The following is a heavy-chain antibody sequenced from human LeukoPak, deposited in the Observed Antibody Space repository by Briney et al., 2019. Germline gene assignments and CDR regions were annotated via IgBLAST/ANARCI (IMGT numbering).Heavy chain of an antibody. V-gene: IGHV3-30*03. CDR2: ISHDGSNK. D-gene: IGHD1-14*01. CDR1: GFTFSSYG. Sequence: PGGSLRLSCAASGFTFSSYGMHWVRQAPGKGLEWVAVISHDGSNKYYADSVKGRFTISRDNSKNTLYLQMNSLRAEDTAVYYCARGTGPPSPHYFDYWGQGTLVTVSS. J-gene: IGHJ4*02. CDR3: ARGTGPPSPHYFDY.